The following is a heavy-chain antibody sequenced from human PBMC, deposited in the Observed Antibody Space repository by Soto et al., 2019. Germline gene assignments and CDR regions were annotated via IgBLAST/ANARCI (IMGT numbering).Heavy chain of an antibody. Sequence: GSLRLSCAASGFSFSNYAMNWVRQAPGKGLEWVSFISGSGGTTDYADSVRGRFRLSRDNSKNTVDLEMNSLRTEDTAVYFCAKGRSALPIFDYWGQGVMVTVSS. CDR3: AKGRSALPIFDY. CDR1: GFSFSNYA. J-gene: IGHJ4*02. CDR2: ISGSGGTT. V-gene: IGHV3-23*01.